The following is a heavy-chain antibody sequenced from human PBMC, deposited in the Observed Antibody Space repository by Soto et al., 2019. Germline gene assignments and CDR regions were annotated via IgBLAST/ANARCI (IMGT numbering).Heavy chain of an antibody. D-gene: IGHD3-16*01. CDR3: ARGGIGGSNYEAGFDY. J-gene: IGHJ4*02. V-gene: IGHV3-48*04. CDR1: GFTFSSYW. CDR2: ISSSGSTI. Sequence: PGGSLRLSCAASGFTFSSYWMSWVRQAPGKGLEWVSYISSSGSTIYYADSVKGRFTISRDNAKNSLYLQMNSLRAEDTAVYYCARGGIGGSNYEAGFDYWGQGTLVTVSS.